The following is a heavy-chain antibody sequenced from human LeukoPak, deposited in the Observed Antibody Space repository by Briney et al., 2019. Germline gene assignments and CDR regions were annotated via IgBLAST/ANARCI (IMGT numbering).Heavy chain of an antibody. V-gene: IGHV1-2*02. Sequence: ASVKVSCKASGYTFTGYYMPWVRQAPGQGLEWMGWINPNSGGTNYAQKLQGRVTITRATSISTAYMELSSLRSEDTAVYYCARARNPYHYGTGDYGMDVWGQGTTVTVSS. CDR1: GYTFTGYY. J-gene: IGHJ6*02. CDR3: ARARNPYHYGTGDYGMDV. CDR2: INPNSGGT. D-gene: IGHD3-10*01.